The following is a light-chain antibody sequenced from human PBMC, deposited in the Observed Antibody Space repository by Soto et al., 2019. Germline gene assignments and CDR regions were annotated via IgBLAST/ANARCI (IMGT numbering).Light chain of an antibody. J-gene: IGLJ1*01. CDR2: HVS. V-gene: IGLV2-14*01. CDR3: SSYTISSTLG. CDR1: SSDVGDYNY. Sequence: QSVLTQPASVSGAPGQSITISCTGTSSDVGDYNYVSWYQQRPGQAPKLMIYHVSNRPSGVSNRFSGSKSGNTASLTISGLQAEDEADYYCSSYTISSTLGFGTGTKVTVL.